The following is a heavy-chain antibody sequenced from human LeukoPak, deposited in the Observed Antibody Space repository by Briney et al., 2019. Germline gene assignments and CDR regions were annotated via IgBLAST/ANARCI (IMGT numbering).Heavy chain of an antibody. CDR1: GFTFSSYE. J-gene: IGHJ4*02. Sequence: GGSLRLSCAASGFTFSSYEMNWVRQAPGKGLEWVSAISGSGGSTYYADSVKGRFTISRDNSKNTLYLQMNSLRAEDTAVYYCAKGTYYDILTGYYNKYYFDYWGQGTLVTVSS. V-gene: IGHV3-23*01. CDR3: AKGTYYDILTGYYNKYYFDY. D-gene: IGHD3-9*01. CDR2: ISGSGGST.